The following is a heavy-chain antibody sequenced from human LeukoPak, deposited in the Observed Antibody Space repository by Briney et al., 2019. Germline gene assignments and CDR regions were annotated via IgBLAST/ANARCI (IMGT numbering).Heavy chain of an antibody. V-gene: IGHV4-34*01. CDR2: INHSGST. CDR1: GGSFSGYY. CDR3: GSRNIAADWFDP. J-gene: IGHJ5*02. D-gene: IGHD6-13*01. Sequence: SETLSLTCAVYGGSFSGYYWSWIRQPPGKGLEWIGEINHSGSTNYNPSLKSRVTISVDTSKNQFSLKLSSVTAADTAVYYCGSRNIAADWFDPWGQGTLVTVSS.